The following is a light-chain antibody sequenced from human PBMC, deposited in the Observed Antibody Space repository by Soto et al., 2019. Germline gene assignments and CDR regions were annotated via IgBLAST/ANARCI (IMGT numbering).Light chain of an antibody. V-gene: IGKV3-20*01. J-gene: IGKJ1*01. CDR3: QQCGSTPLT. Sequence: EIVLTQSPGTLSLSPRERATLSCRASRSLSSSYLAWYQQKPGQAPRLLIYGASSRATGVPDRFSGSGSGTDFTLIISRLEPEDFALYYCQQCGSTPLTFGQGTKVDIK. CDR2: GAS. CDR1: RSLSSSY.